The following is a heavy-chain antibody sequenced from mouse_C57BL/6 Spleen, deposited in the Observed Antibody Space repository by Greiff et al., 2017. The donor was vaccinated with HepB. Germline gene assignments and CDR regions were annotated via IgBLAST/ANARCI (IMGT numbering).Heavy chain of an antibody. J-gene: IGHJ3*01. CDR3: ARRFSDGYYFAY. D-gene: IGHD2-3*01. CDR1: GYTFTSYW. V-gene: IGHV1-69*01. CDR2: IDPSDSYT. Sequence: QVQLQQPGAELVMPGASVKLSCKASGYTFTSYWMHWVKQRPGQGLEWIGEIDPSDSYTNYNQEFKGKSTLTVDKSSSTAYMQLSSLKSEDSAVYYCARRFSDGYYFAYWGQGTLVTVSA.